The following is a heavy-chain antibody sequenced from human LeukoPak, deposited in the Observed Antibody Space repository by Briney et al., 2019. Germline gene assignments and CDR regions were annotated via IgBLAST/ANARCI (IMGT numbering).Heavy chain of an antibody. CDR3: ARHKRSSRTQVLYFDY. V-gene: IGHV4-4*07. Sequence: SETLSLTCTVSGVSISSYYWSWLRQPAGKALEWIGRIYTSGSTNYNPSLKSRVTMSVDTSKNQFSLKLSSVTAADTAVYYCARHKRSSRTQVLYFDYWGQGTLVTVSS. D-gene: IGHD6-13*01. CDR1: GVSISSYY. CDR2: IYTSGST. J-gene: IGHJ4*02.